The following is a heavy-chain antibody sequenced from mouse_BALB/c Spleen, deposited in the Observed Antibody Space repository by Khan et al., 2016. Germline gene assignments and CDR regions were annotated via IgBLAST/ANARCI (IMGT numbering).Heavy chain of an antibody. Sequence: EVELVESGGGLVQPGGSLRLSCATSGFTFTDYYMSWVRQPPGKALEWLGFIRNKANGYTIEYSASVKGRFTISRDNSKSILYLQMNTLRAEDSATYYCARLMHYYAMDYWGQGTSVTVSS. CDR3: ARLMHYYAMDY. J-gene: IGHJ4*01. CDR1: GFTFTDYY. CDR2: IRNKANGYTI. V-gene: IGHV7-3*02.